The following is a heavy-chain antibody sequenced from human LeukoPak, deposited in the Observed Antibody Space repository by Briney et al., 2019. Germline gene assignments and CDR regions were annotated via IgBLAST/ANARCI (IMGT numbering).Heavy chain of an antibody. Sequence: SETLCLTCTVSGVSISSYSWSWVRQPPGRGLEWVGYIYYSGSTTYNPSLKSRVTISLDTSKNQFSLKLNSVTAADTAVYYCAGDYGSGSYRFDYWGQGTLVTVSS. CDR3: AGDYGSGSYRFDY. CDR2: IYYSGST. CDR1: GVSISSYS. V-gene: IGHV4-59*12. D-gene: IGHD3-10*01. J-gene: IGHJ4*02.